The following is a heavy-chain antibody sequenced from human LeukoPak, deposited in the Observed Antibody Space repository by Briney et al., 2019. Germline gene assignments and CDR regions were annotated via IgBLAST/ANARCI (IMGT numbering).Heavy chain of an antibody. V-gene: IGHV1-46*01. CDR2: INPSGGST. CDR1: GYTFTGYY. D-gene: IGHD6-19*01. Sequence: GASVKVSCKASGYTFTGYYMHWVRQAPGQGLEWMGIINPSGGSTSYAQKFQGRVTMTRDTSTSTVYMELSSLRSEDTAVYYCARAVAGPYGMDVWGQGTTVTVSS. CDR3: ARAVAGPYGMDV. J-gene: IGHJ6*02.